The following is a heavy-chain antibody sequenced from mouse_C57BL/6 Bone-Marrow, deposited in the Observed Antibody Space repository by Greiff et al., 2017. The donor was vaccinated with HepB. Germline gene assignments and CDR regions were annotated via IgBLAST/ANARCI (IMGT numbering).Heavy chain of an antibody. CDR3: ARGSSYRNWYFDV. J-gene: IGHJ1*03. V-gene: IGHV5-17*01. CDR2: ISSGSSTI. CDR1: GFTFSDYG. D-gene: IGHD1-1*01. Sequence: EVQLVESGGGLVKPGGSLKLSCAASGFTFSDYGMHWVRQAPEKGLEWVAYISSGSSTIYYADTVTGRFTISRDNAKNTLFLQMTSLRSEDTAMYYWARGSSYRNWYFDVWGTGTTVTVSS.